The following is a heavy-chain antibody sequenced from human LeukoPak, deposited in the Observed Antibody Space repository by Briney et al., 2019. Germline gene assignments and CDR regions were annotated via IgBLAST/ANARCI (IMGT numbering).Heavy chain of an antibody. V-gene: IGHV3-74*01. CDR3: ARGGSDTAMAHDY. J-gene: IGHJ4*02. Sequence: GGSLRLSCAASGFTFSNHWMHWVRQAPGRGLMWVSRINRDGSRTDYADSVKGRFTISRDDAKNTLYLQVNSLRAEDTAVYFCARGGSDTAMAHDYWGQGTLVTVSS. D-gene: IGHD5-18*01. CDR2: INRDGSRT. CDR1: GFTFSNHW.